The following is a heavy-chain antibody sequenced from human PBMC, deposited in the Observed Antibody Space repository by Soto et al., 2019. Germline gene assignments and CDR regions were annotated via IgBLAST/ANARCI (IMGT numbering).Heavy chain of an antibody. CDR1: GFTFSSNA. V-gene: IGHV3-23*01. Sequence: GGSLRLSCAASGFTFSSNAMSWVRQAPVQGLEWVSAISGSGDSTYYADSVKGRFTISRDNSKNTLYVQMNSLRAEDTALYYCAKHFSGPYPTYYFDYWGPGTLVTVSS. CDR3: AKHFSGPYPTYYFDY. D-gene: IGHD2-15*01. J-gene: IGHJ4*02. CDR2: ISGSGDST.